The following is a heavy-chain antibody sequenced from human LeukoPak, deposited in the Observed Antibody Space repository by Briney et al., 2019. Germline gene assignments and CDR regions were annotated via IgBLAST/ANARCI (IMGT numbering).Heavy chain of an antibody. V-gene: IGHV4-39*07. CDR1: GGSITSSSYY. J-gene: IGHJ6*03. CDR2: IYYSGST. D-gene: IGHD3-10*01. CDR3: ARDSPYYYGSGSATYYMDV. Sequence: SETLSLTCTVSGGSITSSSYYWGWIRQPPGKGLEWIGSIYYSGSTHYSPSLKSRVTISVDMSKNQFSLKLSSVTAADTAVYYCARDSPYYYGSGSATYYMDVWGKGTTVTISS.